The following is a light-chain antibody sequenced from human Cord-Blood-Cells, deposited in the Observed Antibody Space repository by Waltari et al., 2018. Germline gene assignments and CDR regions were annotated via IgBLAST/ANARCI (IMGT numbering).Light chain of an antibody. J-gene: IGLJ2*01. CDR3: QAWDSSTVV. CDR1: KLGDKY. V-gene: IGLV3-1*01. Sequence: SYELTQPPSVSVSPGQTASITCSGDKLGDKYACWYQQKPGQSPVLVIYQDSKRPTGSPQRFSGSNSWNTATLTISGTQAMGEADYYCQAWDSSTVVFGGGTKLTVL. CDR2: QDS.